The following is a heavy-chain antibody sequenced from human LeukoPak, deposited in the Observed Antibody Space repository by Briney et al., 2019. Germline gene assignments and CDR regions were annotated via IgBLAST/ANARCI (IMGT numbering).Heavy chain of an antibody. D-gene: IGHD3-9*01. CDR1: GFTFSSYS. V-gene: IGHV3-21*01. CDR3: ARDLTPYYDILTGYSAFDY. J-gene: IGHJ4*02. CDR2: ISSSSSYI. Sequence: AGGSLRLSCAAFGFTFSSYSMNWVRQAPGKGLEWVSSISSSSSYIYYADSVKGRFTISRDNAKNSLYLQMNSLRAEDTAVYYCARDLTPYYDILTGYSAFDYWGQGTLVTVSS.